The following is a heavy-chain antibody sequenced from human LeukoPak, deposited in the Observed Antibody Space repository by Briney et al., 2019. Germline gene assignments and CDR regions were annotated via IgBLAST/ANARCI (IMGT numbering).Heavy chain of an antibody. CDR3: ARDLATDCTNGVCYTYYYYYMDV. CDR1: GFTFSSYG. J-gene: IGHJ6*03. D-gene: IGHD2-8*01. CDR2: ISGSGGST. Sequence: GGSLRLSCAASGFTFSSYGMSWVRQAPGKGLEWVSAISGSGGSTYYADSVKGRFTISRDNSKNTLYLQMNSLRAEDTAVYYCARDLATDCTNGVCYTYYYYYMDVWGKGTTVTVSS. V-gene: IGHV3-23*01.